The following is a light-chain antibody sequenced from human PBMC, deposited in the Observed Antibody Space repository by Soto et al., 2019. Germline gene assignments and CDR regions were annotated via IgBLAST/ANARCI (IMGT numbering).Light chain of an antibody. CDR1: KNDIGFANY. J-gene: IGLJ2*01. CDR2: EVF. CDR3: SSFADGFNVV. V-gene: IGLV2-8*01. Sequence: QSALTRPPPASGSPGQSVTITCSGTKNDIGFANYVSWYQQHPDEAPKLLIYEVFKRPSGIPARFSASKSSNTASLIVSGLQPEDEADYFCSSFADGFNVVFGGGTKVTVL.